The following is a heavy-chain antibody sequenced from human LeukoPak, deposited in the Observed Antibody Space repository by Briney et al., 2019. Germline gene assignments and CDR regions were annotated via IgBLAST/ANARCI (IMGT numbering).Heavy chain of an antibody. D-gene: IGHD4-11*01. CDR2: ISYDGSNK. Sequence: GGSLRLSCAASGFTFSSYAMHWVRQAPGKGLEWVAVISYDGSNKYYADSVKGRFTISRDNSKNTLYLQMNSLRAEDTAVYYCARARLTNLNWLDPWGQGTLVTVSS. CDR1: GFTFSSYA. J-gene: IGHJ5*02. V-gene: IGHV3-30*04. CDR3: ARARLTNLNWLDP.